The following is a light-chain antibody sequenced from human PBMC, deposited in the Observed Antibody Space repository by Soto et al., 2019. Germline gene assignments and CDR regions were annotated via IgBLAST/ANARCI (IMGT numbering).Light chain of an antibody. V-gene: IGLV2-8*01. Sequence: QSALTQPPSASGSPGQSVTISCTGTSSDVGGYDYVSWYQQRPGKAPKLLIHEVTKRPSGVPDRFSGSKSDNTASLTVSGLQAEDEADYYCSSYAGRTLYVFGTGTKVTVL. J-gene: IGLJ1*01. CDR2: EVT. CDR1: SSDVGGYDY. CDR3: SSYAGRTLYV.